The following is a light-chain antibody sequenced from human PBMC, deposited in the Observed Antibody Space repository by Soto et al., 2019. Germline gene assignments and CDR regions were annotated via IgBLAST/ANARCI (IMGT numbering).Light chain of an antibody. CDR1: SSDVGGYNY. CDR3: FSYGGRRYV. V-gene: IGLV2-8*01. CDR2: EVS. J-gene: IGLJ1*01. Sequence: QSVLTQPPSASGSPGQSVTISCTGTSSDVGGYNYVSWYQQHPGKAPKLMIYEVSKRPSGVPDRFSGSKSGNTASLTVSGLEAEDDADYYCFSYGGRRYVFGTGTQLTVL.